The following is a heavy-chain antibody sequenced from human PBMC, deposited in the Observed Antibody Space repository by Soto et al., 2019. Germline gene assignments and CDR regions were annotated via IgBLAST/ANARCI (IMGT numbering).Heavy chain of an antibody. V-gene: IGHV5-51*01. J-gene: IGHJ4*02. CDR1: GYSFTSYW. CDR2: IYPGDSDT. CDR3: ARRWNVVTAMGTKSYCFDY. Sequence: PGEALKISCKGSGYSFTSYWIGWVRQMPGKGLEWMGIIYPGDSDTRYSPSFQGQVTISADKSISTAYLQWSSLKASDTAMYYCARRWNVVTAMGTKSYCFDYWGQGTLVTVSS. D-gene: IGHD5-18*01.